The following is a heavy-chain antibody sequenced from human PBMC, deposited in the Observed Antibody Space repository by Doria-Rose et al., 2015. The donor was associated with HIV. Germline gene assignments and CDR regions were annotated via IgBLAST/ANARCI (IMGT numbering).Heavy chain of an antibody. D-gene: IGHD6-13*01. CDR1: GVSLSSPGMG. CDR3: ARIKSSRWYHKYYFDF. Sequence: TLKESGPVLVKPSEALTLTCTVSGVSLSSPGMGVSWIRQPPGKALEWLANIFSDDERSHKSSPTSRLTISRGTSKSQVVLTMTDMDPVDTATYYCARIKSSRWYHKYYFDFWGQGTLVIVSA. V-gene: IGHV2-26*01. J-gene: IGHJ4*02. CDR2: IFSDDER.